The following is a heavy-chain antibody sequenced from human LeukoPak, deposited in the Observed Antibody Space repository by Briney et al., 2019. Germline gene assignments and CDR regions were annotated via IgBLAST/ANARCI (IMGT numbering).Heavy chain of an antibody. V-gene: IGHV1-8*01. J-gene: IGHJ4*02. CDR1: GYTFTSYD. CDR2: MNPNSGNT. CDR3: ARWRSGYEYFDY. Sequence: ASVKVSCKASGYTFTSYDINWVRQATGQGLEWMGWMNPNSGNTVYAQKFQGRVTMTRNTSISTAYMELSSLTSEDTAVYYCARWRSGYEYFDYWGQGTLVTVSS. D-gene: IGHD5-12*01.